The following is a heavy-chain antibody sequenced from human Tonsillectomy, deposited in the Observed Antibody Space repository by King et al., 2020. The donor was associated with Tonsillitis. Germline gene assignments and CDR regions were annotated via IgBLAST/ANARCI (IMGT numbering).Heavy chain of an antibody. Sequence: VQLVESGGGLVQPGGSLRLSCAASGFTFSSNAMSWVRQPPGKGLEWVSTISGNGDTTYYADSVKGRFTISRDNSKNTLYLQMSSLRAEDTAVYYCGKKFHRKMAYSSGWYEDDWGQGALVTVSA. J-gene: IGHJ4*02. CDR2: ISGNGDTT. CDR1: GFTFSSNA. D-gene: IGHD6-19*01. V-gene: IGHV3-23*04. CDR3: GKKFHRKMAYSSGWYEDD.